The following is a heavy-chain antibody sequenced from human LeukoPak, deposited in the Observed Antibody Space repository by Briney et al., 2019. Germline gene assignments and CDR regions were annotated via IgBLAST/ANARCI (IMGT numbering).Heavy chain of an antibody. Sequence: PGGSLRLSCAASGFTFSSYPMTWVRQAPGKGLEWISAISGSGGTTYYADSVKGRFTISRDNSKNTLFLQMNSLRAEDTAVYYCSKDGSGSGYFPDYWGQGTLVTVSP. CDR3: SKDGSGSGYFPDY. D-gene: IGHD3-10*01. CDR2: ISGSGGTT. J-gene: IGHJ4*02. V-gene: IGHV3-23*01. CDR1: GFTFSSYP.